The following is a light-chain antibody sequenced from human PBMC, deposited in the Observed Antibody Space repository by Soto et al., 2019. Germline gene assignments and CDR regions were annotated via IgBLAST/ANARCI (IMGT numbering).Light chain of an antibody. J-gene: IGKJ4*01. CDR1: QGIRSE. V-gene: IGKV1-6*01. CDR2: TAS. CDR3: IQDYNYPLT. Sequence: AIQMTQSPSSLSASVGDRVTITCRASQGIRSELGWYQQKPGKAPNFLIYTASTLQSGVPSRFSGSGSGTDFTLTISSLQPEDFATYYCIQDYNYPLTFGGGTKVDIK.